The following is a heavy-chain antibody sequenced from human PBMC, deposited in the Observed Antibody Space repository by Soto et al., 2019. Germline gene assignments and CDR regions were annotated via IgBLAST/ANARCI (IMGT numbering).Heavy chain of an antibody. Sequence: SETLSLTCTVSGGSISSGDYYWSWIRQPPGKGLEWIGYIYYSGSTYYNPSLKSRVTISVDASKNQFSLKLSSVTAADTAVYYCARDVEYYDILTGSNPSHYGMDVWGQGTTVTVS. CDR3: ARDVEYYDILTGSNPSHYGMDV. CDR2: IYYSGST. J-gene: IGHJ6*02. V-gene: IGHV4-30-4*01. D-gene: IGHD3-9*01. CDR1: GGSISSGDYY.